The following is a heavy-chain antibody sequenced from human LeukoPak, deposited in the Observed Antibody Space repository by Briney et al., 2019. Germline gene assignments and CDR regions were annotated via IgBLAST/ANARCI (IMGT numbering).Heavy chain of an antibody. CDR2: SSAYNGNT. Sequence: ASVKVSCKASGCTFTSYGISWVRQAPGQGLEWMGWSSAYNGNTNYAQKIQRRGTMTTDPSTSTAYIELRSLGSDDTPVYYCARDRRGWWELLNVDYWGQGTLVTVSS. CDR3: ARDRRGWWELLNVDY. J-gene: IGHJ4*02. V-gene: IGHV1-18*01. D-gene: IGHD1-26*01. CDR1: GCTFTSYG.